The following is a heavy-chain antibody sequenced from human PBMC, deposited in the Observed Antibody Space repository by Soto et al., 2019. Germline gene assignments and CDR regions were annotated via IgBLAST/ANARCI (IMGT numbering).Heavy chain of an antibody. J-gene: IGHJ4*02. V-gene: IGHV1-18*01. CDR2: ISAYNGNT. CDR1: GYTFTSYG. CDR3: ARDEDAVRLDY. D-gene: IGHD4-17*01. Sequence: ASVKVSCKASGYTFTSYGISWVRQAPGQGLEWMGWISAYNGNTNYAQKLQGRVTMATDTSTSTAYMELRSLSSDDTAVYYCARDEDAVRLDYWGEGTLVTVSS.